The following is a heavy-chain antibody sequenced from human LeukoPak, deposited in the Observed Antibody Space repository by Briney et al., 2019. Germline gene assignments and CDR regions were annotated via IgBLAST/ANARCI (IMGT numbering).Heavy chain of an antibody. CDR3: ARGSGITMVRGVIVSGMDV. V-gene: IGHV4-34*01. CDR2: INHSGST. Sequence: SETLSLTCAVYGGSFSGYYWSWIRQPPGKGLEWIGEINHSGSTNYNPSLKSRVTISLDTSKNQLSLKPSSVTAADKDVYYCARGSGITMVRGVIVSGMDVWGKGTTVAVSS. J-gene: IGHJ6*04. CDR1: GGSFSGYY. D-gene: IGHD3-10*01.